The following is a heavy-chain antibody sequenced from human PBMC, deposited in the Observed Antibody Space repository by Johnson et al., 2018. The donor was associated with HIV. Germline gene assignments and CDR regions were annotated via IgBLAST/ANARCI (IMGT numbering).Heavy chain of an antibody. Sequence: EKLVESGGGVVQPGRSLRLSCAASGFTFSSYWMSWVRQAPGKGLEWVANIKQDGGSTYYADSVTGRFTISRDNSKNSLYLQMNSLRAEDTALYYCAKTALFQSIWDAFDIWGQGTMVTVSS. CDR3: AKTALFQSIWDAFDI. CDR2: IKQDGGST. D-gene: IGHD3-10*01. CDR1: GFTFSSYW. J-gene: IGHJ3*02. V-gene: IGHV3-7*05.